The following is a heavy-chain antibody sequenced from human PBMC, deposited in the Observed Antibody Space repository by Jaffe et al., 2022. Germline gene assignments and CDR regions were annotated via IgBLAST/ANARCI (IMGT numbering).Heavy chain of an antibody. J-gene: IGHJ5*02. Sequence: QLQLQESGPGLVKPSETLSLTCTVSGGSISSSSYYWGWIRQPPGKGLEWIGSIYYSGSTYYNPSLKSRVTISVDTSKNQFSLKLSSVTAADTAVYYCARLVLGYCSGGSCYSHWFDPWGQGTLVTVSS. D-gene: IGHD2-15*01. V-gene: IGHV4-39*01. CDR1: GGSISSSSYY. CDR3: ARLVLGYCSGGSCYSHWFDP. CDR2: IYYSGST.